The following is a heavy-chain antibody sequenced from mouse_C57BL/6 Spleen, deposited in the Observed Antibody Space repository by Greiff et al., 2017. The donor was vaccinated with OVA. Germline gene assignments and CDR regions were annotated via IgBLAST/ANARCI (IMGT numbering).Heavy chain of an antibody. Sequence: EVQLQQPGPELVKPGASVKISCKASGYTFTDYYMNWVKQSHGKSLEWIGDINPNNGGTSYNQKFKGKATLTVDKSSSTAYMELRSLTSEDSAVYDCARRPIYTFYAMDYWGKGTSVTVSS. CDR2: INPNNGGT. CDR3: ARRPIYTFYAMDY. D-gene: IGHD2-1*01. J-gene: IGHJ4*01. V-gene: IGHV1-26*01. CDR1: GYTFTDYY.